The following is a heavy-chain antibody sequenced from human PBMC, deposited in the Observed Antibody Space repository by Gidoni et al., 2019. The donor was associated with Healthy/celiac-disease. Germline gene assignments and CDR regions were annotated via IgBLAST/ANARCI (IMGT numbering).Heavy chain of an antibody. Sequence: QVPLVASGVGLVKPGGSLRLSCAASGFTFSDYYMSWIRQAPGKGLEWVSYIRSSGSTIYYADSVKGRFTISRDNAKNSLYLQMNSLRAEDTAVYYCARDSSYGDYGDNWFDPWGQGTLVTVSS. CDR2: IRSSGSTI. D-gene: IGHD4-17*01. V-gene: IGHV3-11*01. CDR1: GFTFSDYY. J-gene: IGHJ5*02. CDR3: ARDSSYGDYGDNWFDP.